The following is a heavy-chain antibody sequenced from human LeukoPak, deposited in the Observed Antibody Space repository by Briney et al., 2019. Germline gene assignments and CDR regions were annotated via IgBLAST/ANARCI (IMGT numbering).Heavy chain of an antibody. CDR1: GFTFSSYW. D-gene: IGHD3-3*01. Sequence: GGSLRLSCAASGFTFSSYWMSWVRQAPGKGLEWVANIKQDGSEKYYVDSVKGRFTISRDNAKNSLYLQMNSLGAEDTAVYYCARAGRGIFGVVIISAMDVWGQGTTVTVSS. CDR3: ARAGRGIFGVVIISAMDV. J-gene: IGHJ6*02. CDR2: IKQDGSEK. V-gene: IGHV3-7*01.